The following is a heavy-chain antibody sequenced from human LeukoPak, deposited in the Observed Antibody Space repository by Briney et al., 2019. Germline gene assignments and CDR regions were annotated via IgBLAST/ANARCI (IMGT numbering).Heavy chain of an antibody. CDR3: ASHTYYDILTGYPDC. V-gene: IGHV3-30-3*01. J-gene: IGHJ4*02. CDR2: ISYDGSNK. Sequence: GGSLRLSCAASGFTFSSYAMHWVRQAPGKGLEWVAVISYDGSNKYYADSVKGRFTISRDNSKNTLYLQMNSLRAEDTAVYYCASHTYYDILTGYPDCWDQGTLVTVSS. CDR1: GFTFSSYA. D-gene: IGHD3-9*01.